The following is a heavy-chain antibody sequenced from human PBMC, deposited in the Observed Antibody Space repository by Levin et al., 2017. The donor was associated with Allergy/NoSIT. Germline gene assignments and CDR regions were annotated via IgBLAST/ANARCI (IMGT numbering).Heavy chain of an antibody. CDR3: ARDIPYILTGSCYYYGMDV. D-gene: IGHD3-9*01. Sequence: GGSLRLSCAASGFTFSTYTMNWVRQAPGKGLEWVSSISTGSSYIYYADSVKGRFTISRDNAKNSLYLQMNSRRAEDTAVYYCARDIPYILTGSCYYYGMDVWGQGTTVTVSS. CDR1: GFTFSTYT. V-gene: IGHV3-21*01. J-gene: IGHJ6*02. CDR2: ISTGSSYI.